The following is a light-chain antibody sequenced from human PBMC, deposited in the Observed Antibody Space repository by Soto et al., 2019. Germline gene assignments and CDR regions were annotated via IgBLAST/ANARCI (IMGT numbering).Light chain of an antibody. CDR2: AAS. J-gene: IGKJ5*01. CDR1: QSISSY. CDR3: QQGYSTPIT. Sequence: DIQMTQSPSSLSASLGDRVAITCRASQSISSYLNWYQQKPGKAPKVLIYAASNLQSGVPSRFSGSGSGTDFALTISSLQPEDFATYDGQQGYSTPITFGQGTRLEIK. V-gene: IGKV1-39*01.